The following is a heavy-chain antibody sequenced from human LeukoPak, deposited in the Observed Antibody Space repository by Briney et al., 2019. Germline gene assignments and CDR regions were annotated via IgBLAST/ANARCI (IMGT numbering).Heavy chain of an antibody. Sequence: PSETLSLTCAVSGGSIGNYYWSWIRLPPGNGLEWIGYVYSYETTKYNPSLKSRVTISVDTSNNQFSLNLTSATAADTAVYYCARTPTFWGQGILVTVSS. J-gene: IGHJ4*02. CDR2: VYSYETT. V-gene: IGHV4-59*01. CDR3: ARTPTF. CDR1: GGSIGNYY.